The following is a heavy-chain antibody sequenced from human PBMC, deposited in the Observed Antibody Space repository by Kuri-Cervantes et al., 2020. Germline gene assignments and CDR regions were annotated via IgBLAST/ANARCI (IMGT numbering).Heavy chain of an antibody. CDR3: TKALGWYFDL. V-gene: IGHV3-48*04. CDR2: ISSSSGTI. CDR1: GFTFSSYS. Sequence: GGSLRPPCAASGFTFSSYSLNWVRQAPGKGLEWVSYISSSSGTIYYADSVKGRFTVPRDNAKNSLFLQVNSLRAEDTAVYYCTKALGWYFDLWGRGTVVTVSS. J-gene: IGHJ2*01.